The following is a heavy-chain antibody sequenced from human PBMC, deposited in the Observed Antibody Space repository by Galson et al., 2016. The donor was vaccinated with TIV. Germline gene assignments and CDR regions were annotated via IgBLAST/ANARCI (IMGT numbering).Heavy chain of an antibody. CDR2: MDDSGNS. V-gene: IGHV4-59*01. D-gene: IGHD3-9*01. Sequence: TLSLTCTVSGASNMSYFWNWIRQAPGKGLEWIGYMDDSGNSDYHPSLKSRVIMSVDTSKRQFSLRLRSVTAADPAVYYCARCWGHYNVFTGAILWGMDVWGQGTTVTVSS. CDR1: GASNMSYF. J-gene: IGHJ6*02. CDR3: ARCWGHYNVFTGAILWGMDV.